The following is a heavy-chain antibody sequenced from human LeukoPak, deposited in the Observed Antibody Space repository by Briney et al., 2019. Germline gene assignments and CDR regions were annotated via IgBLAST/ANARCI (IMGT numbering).Heavy chain of an antibody. CDR2: IIPIFGTA. D-gene: IGHD3-10*01. J-gene: IGHJ4*02. CDR3: ARDYYGSGSNFDY. CDR1: GGTFSSYA. Sequence: SVKVSCKASGGTFSSYAISWVRQAPGQGLGWMGGIIPIFGTANYAQKFQGRVTITADESTSTAYMELSSLRSEDTAVYYCARDYYGSGSNFDYWGQGTLVTVSS. V-gene: IGHV1-69*13.